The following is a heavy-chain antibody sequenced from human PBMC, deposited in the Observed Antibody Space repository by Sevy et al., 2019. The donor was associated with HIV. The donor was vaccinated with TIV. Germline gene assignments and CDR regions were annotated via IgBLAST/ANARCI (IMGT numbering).Heavy chain of an antibody. J-gene: IGHJ1*01. D-gene: IGHD1-1*01. CDR3: ALERLSSDVAEYIQN. V-gene: IGHV3-30*04. Sequence: GGSLRLSCAASGFTFSRYSMHWVRQAPGKGLEWVATISFDASNKHYADSVKGRFTISRDNFQNSLVLQMNSLRPEDTPVYYCALERLSSDVAEYIQNWGQGTLVTVSS. CDR1: GFTFSRYS. CDR2: ISFDASNK.